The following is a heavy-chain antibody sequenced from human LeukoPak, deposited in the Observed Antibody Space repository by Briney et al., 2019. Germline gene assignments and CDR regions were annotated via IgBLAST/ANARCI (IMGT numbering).Heavy chain of an antibody. CDR3: ASIGGTFLEY. J-gene: IGHJ4*02. D-gene: IGHD1-26*01. V-gene: IGHV1-2*02. CDR2: INPNSGGT. CDR1: GYTFTDHY. Sequence: ASVKVSCKASGYTFTDHYMHWVRQAPGQGLEWVGWINPNSGGTNYAQKFQGRVTMTRDTSINTAYMEVSRLRSDDTAVYYCASIGGTFLEYWGQGTLVTVSS.